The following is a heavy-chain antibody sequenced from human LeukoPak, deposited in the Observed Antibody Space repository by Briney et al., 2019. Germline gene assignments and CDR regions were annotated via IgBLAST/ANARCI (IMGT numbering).Heavy chain of an antibody. CDR2: ISTTGST. CDR1: GGFISTHY. CDR3: AREVEMATQFDY. J-gene: IGHJ4*02. Sequence: SETLSLPCTVSGGFISTHYWSWIRQPAGEGLEWIGRISTTGSTNYNPSLKSRVTMSIDTSKNQFSLKLSSVTAADTAVYYCAREVEMATQFDYWGQGTLVTVSS. V-gene: IGHV4-4*07. D-gene: IGHD5-24*01.